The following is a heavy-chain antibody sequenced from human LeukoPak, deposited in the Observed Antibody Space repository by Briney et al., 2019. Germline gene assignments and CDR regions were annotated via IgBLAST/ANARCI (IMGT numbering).Heavy chain of an antibody. D-gene: IGHD2-2*01. CDR1: GFTVSSNY. J-gene: IGHJ4*02. CDR3: ARNAFVDCSSTSCYYDY. Sequence: GGSLRLSCAASGFTVSSNYMSWVRQAPGKGLEWVSVIYSGGSTFYADSVKGRFTISRDNAKNSLYLQMNSLRAEDTAVYYCARNAFVDCSSTSCYYDYWGQGTLVTVSS. CDR2: IYSGGST. V-gene: IGHV3-53*01.